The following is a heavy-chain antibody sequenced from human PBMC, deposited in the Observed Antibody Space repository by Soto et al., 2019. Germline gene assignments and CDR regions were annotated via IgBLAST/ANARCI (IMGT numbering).Heavy chain of an antibody. CDR1: GFTFSSYA. V-gene: IGHV3-23*01. D-gene: IGHD6-6*01. CDR3: AKGEPSLAARRTYYYYYGMDV. Sequence: PGGSLRLSCAASGFTFSSYAMSWVRQAPGKGLEWVPAISGSGGSTYYADSVKGRFTISRDNSKNTLYLQMNSLRAEDTAVYYCAKGEPSLAARRTYYYYYGMDVWGQGTTVTVSS. J-gene: IGHJ6*02. CDR2: ISGSGGST.